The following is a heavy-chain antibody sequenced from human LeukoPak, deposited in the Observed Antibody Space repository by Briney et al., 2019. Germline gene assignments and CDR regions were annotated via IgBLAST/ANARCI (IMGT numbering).Heavy chain of an antibody. CDR1: GGSVSSSSYY. J-gene: IGHJ4*02. CDR2: IYYSGST. D-gene: IGHD5-18*01. CDR3: ARHVGYSYGKGGSFDY. V-gene: IGHV4-39*01. Sequence: SETLSLTCTVSGGSVSSSSYYWGWIRQPPGKGLEWIGSIYYSGSTYYNPSLKSRVTISVDTSKNQFSLKLSSVTAADTAVYYCARHVGYSYGKGGSFDYWGQGTLVTVSS.